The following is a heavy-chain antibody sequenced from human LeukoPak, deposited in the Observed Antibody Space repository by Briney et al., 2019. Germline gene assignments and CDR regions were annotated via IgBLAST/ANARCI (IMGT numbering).Heavy chain of an antibody. CDR1: GFTFSSYR. V-gene: IGHV3-48*02. CDR3: ARGAFDIWTGYYDY. J-gene: IGHJ4*02. CDR2: ISSSSSTI. Sequence: PGGSLRLSCAASGFTFSSYRMNWVRQAPGKGLEWVSYISSSSSTIYYADSVKGRFTISRDNAKNSLYLQMNSLRDEDTAVYYCARGAFDIWTGYYDYWGQGTLVTVSS. D-gene: IGHD3/OR15-3a*01.